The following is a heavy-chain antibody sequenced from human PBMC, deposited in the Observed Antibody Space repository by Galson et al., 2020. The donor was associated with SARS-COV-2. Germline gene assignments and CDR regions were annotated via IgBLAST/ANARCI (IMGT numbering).Heavy chain of an antibody. V-gene: IGHV3-11*01. J-gene: IGHJ4*02. CDR1: GFTFSDYY. D-gene: IGHD3-3*01. CDR2: ISSSGSTI. CDR3: GRLDFWSGYYIDY. Sequence: NSGGSLRLSCAASGFTFSDYYMSWIRQAPGKGLEWVSYISSSGSTIYYADSVKGRFTISRDNAKNSLYLQMNSLRAEDTAVYYCGRLDFWSGYYIDYWGQGTLVTVSS.